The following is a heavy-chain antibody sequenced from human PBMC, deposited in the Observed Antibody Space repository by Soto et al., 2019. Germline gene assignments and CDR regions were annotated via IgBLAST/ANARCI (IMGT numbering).Heavy chain of an antibody. V-gene: IGHV1-3*01. D-gene: IGHD1-1*01. J-gene: IGHJ6*02. CDR2: INGGTGQT. Sequence: ASVKVSCKTSGYTFTTYAMHWVRQAPGQRLEWMGWINGGTGQTKHSQRCQGRVNITRDTSASTAYMELSSLRSEDTAVYYCARGKGMEENYYYYGLDIWGQGTKVTVSS. CDR3: ARGKGMEENYYYYGLDI. CDR1: GYTFTTYA.